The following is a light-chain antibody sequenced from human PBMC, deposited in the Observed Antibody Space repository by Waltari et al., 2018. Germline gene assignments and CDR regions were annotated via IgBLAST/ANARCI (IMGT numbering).Light chain of an antibody. CDR2: GAS. Sequence: DIQMTQSPSSLSASVGDSLTITCRASQAISDNVAWFQQQPGRAPKSLIYGASNLQSGVPSRFSGSGSGTDFTLTISSLLPEDLATYYCQQYNTYPPTFGGGTKVEIK. CDR3: QQYNTYPPT. V-gene: IGKV1-16*01. J-gene: IGKJ4*01. CDR1: QAISDN.